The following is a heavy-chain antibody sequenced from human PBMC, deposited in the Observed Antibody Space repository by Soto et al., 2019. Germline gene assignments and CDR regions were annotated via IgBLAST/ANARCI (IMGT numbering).Heavy chain of an antibody. D-gene: IGHD3-16*02. CDR1: GFTFSNAW. V-gene: IGHV3-15*01. J-gene: IGHJ4*02. Sequence: GGSLRLSCAASGFTFSNAWMSWVRQAPGKGLEWVGRIKSKTDGGTTDYAAPVKGRFTISRDDSKNTLYLQMNSLKTEDTAVYYCTTEWVITFGGVIEGSYWGQGTLVTVSS. CDR3: TTEWVITFGGVIEGSY. CDR2: IKSKTDGGTT.